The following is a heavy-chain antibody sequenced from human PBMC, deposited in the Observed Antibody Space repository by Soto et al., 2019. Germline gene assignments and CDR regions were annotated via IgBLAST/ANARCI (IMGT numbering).Heavy chain of an antibody. D-gene: IGHD3-22*01. V-gene: IGHV1-69*13. Sequence: ASVKVSCKASGGTFSSYAISWVRQAPGQGLEWMGGIIPIFGTANYAQKFQGRVTITADESTSTAYMELSSLRSEDTAVYYCARLHGLPYYDSSGYYWPAFDYWGQGTLVTVSS. CDR2: IIPIFGTA. CDR1: GGTFSSYA. J-gene: IGHJ4*02. CDR3: ARLHGLPYYDSSGYYWPAFDY.